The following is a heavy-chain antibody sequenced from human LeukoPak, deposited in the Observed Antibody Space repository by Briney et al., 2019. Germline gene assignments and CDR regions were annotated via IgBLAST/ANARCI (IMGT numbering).Heavy chain of an antibody. J-gene: IGHJ5*02. Sequence: PGGSLRLSCAASGFAVNSNYMSWVRRPPGKGLEWVSIIYSGGDTYYADSVRGRFTISRDDSKNTLSLQMNSLGVDDTAIYYCARGSVVDLWGQGTLLTVSS. D-gene: IGHD3-10*01. CDR1: GFAVNSNY. CDR3: ARGSVVDL. V-gene: IGHV3-66*02. CDR2: IYSGGDT.